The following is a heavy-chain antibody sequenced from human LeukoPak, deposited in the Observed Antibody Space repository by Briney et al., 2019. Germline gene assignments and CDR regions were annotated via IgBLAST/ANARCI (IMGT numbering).Heavy chain of an antibody. CDR1: GGSISSGGYY. Sequence: PSETLSLTCTVSGGSISSGGYYWSWIRQHPGKGLEWIGYIYYSGSTYYNPSLKSRVTISVDTSKNQFSLKLSSVTAADTPVYYCARGSLVSPLDYWGQGTLVTVSS. J-gene: IGHJ4*02. D-gene: IGHD2-2*01. V-gene: IGHV4-31*03. CDR3: ARGSLVSPLDY. CDR2: IYYSGST.